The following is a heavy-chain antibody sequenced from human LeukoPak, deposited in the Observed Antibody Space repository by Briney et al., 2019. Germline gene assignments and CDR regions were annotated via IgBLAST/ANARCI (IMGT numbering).Heavy chain of an antibody. J-gene: IGHJ5*02. V-gene: IGHV3-23*01. CDR2: IGAGGGPT. Sequence: PGGSLRLSCAVSGFTSSGYAMSWVRQAPGKGLEWVSVIGAGGGPTYYADSVKGRFTISTDSSKNTLYLQMNGLRADDTAVYYCAKGGVSLAGFDPWGQGTVVTVSS. D-gene: IGHD1-20*01. CDR1: GFTSSGYA. CDR3: AKGGVSLAGFDP.